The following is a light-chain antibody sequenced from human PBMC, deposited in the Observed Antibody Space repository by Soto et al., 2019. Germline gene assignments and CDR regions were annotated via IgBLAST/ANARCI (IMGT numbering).Light chain of an antibody. V-gene: IGKV3D-20*01. Sequence: EIVLPQSPATLSLSPGARATLSCGASQSVRSNYLAWYQQNPGRAPRLLIYDASARATGIPDRFSGSGSGTDFTLTISRLEPEDFAVYYCHQYGSSPYTFGQGTKLEIK. CDR2: DAS. CDR3: HQYGSSPYT. J-gene: IGKJ2*01. CDR1: QSVRSNY.